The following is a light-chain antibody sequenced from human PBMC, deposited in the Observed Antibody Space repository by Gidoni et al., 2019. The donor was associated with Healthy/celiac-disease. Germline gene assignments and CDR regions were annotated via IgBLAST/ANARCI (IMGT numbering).Light chain of an antibody. CDR2: DAS. V-gene: IGKV3-11*01. CDR1: QRVSSY. CDR3: HQRSNWPLLT. J-gene: IGKJ4*01. Sequence: EIVLTQSPATLSLSPGERATLSCRASQRVSSYLAWYQQKPGQAPRLLIYDASNRATGIPARFIGSGSGTDFTRTISSREPEDSAVYYCHQRSNWPLLTLGGGTKVEIK.